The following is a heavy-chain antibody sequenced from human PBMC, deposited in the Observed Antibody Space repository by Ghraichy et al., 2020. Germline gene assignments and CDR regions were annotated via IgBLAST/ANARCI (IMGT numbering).Heavy chain of an antibody. CDR3: SCSYGDYVDVGGY. J-gene: IGHJ4*02. CDR2: IDPRDSYI. CDR1: EDMFTTYW. D-gene: IGHD4-17*01. V-gene: IGHV5-10-1*01. Sequence: GESLNISCKGSEDMFTTYWINWVGQMPGKGLEWIGRIDPRDSYINQNPSFEGHVTLSVDKTLSTAYLQWASLKASDTAMYFCSCSYGDYVDVGGYWGQGTLVTVSS.